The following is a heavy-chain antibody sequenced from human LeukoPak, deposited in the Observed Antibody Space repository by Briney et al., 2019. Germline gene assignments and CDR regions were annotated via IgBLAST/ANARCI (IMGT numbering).Heavy chain of an antibody. Sequence: PSETLSLTCTVSGGSIRSSYYYWGWIRQPPGKGLEWIGSIYDSGSTYYNPSLKSRVTISVDTSKNQFSLKMRSVTAADTAVYYCARGTMAQKWGRGTLVTVSS. CDR2: IYDSGST. CDR3: ARGTMAQK. D-gene: IGHD4/OR15-4a*01. V-gene: IGHV4-39*07. CDR1: GGSIRSSYYY. J-gene: IGHJ4*02.